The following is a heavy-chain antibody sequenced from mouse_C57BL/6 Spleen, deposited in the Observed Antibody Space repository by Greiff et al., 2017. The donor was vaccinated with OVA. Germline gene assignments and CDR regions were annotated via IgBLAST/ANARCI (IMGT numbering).Heavy chain of an antibody. Sequence: QVQLKESGPGLVQPSQSLSITCTVSGFSLTSYGVHWVRQSPGKGLEWLGVIWRGGSTDYNAAFMSRLSITKDNSKSQVFFKMNSLQADDTAIYYCAKIFSLDYYGSSYNAMDYWGQGTSVTVSS. D-gene: IGHD1-1*01. CDR3: AKIFSLDYYGSSYNAMDY. CDR1: GFSLTSYG. CDR2: IWRGGST. V-gene: IGHV2-5*01. J-gene: IGHJ4*01.